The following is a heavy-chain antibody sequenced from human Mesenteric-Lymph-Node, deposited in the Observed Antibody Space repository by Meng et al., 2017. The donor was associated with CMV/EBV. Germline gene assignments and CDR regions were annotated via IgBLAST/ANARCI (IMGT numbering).Heavy chain of an antibody. CDR3: ARHQRWLKSEGGFNY. V-gene: IGHV4-34*01. J-gene: IGHJ4*02. CDR2: INHSGST. Sequence: QLLVPQGGAGLLKPSETLSLTCAVYGGSFSGYYWSWLRQPPGKGLEWIGEINHSGSTNYNPSLKSRVTISVDTSKNQFSLKLSSVTAADTAVYYCARHQRWLKSEGGFNYWGQGTLVTVSS. D-gene: IGHD4-23*01. CDR1: GGSFSGYY.